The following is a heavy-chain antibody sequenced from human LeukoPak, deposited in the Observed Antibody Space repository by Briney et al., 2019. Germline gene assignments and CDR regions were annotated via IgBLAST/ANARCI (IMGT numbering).Heavy chain of an antibody. V-gene: IGHV3-7*01. J-gene: IGHJ4*02. D-gene: IGHD2-15*01. Sequence: GGSLRLSCAASGFTSSSYWMSWVRQAPGKGLEWVANIKQDGSEKYYVDSVRGRFTISRDNAKNSLYLQMNSLRAEDTAVYYCARDKGWGYCSGGSCPIDYWGQGTLVTVSS. CDR1: GFTSSSYW. CDR3: ARDKGWGYCSGGSCPIDY. CDR2: IKQDGSEK.